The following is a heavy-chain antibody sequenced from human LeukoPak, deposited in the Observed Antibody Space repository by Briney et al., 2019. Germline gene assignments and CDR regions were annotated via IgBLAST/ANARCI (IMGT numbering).Heavy chain of an antibody. CDR1: GFTFDDYA. Sequence: GGSLRLSCAASGFTFDDYAMHWVRQAPGKGLEWVSGISWNSGSIGYADSVKGRFTISRDNAKNSLYLQMNSLRAEDTAVYYCARDRKGGSGWTLFDYWGQGTLVTVSS. CDR2: ISWNSGSI. D-gene: IGHD6-19*01. J-gene: IGHJ4*02. CDR3: ARDRKGGSGWTLFDY. V-gene: IGHV3-9*01.